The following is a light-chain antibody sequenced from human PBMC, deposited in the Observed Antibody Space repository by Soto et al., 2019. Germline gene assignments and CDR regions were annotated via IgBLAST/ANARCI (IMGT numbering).Light chain of an antibody. CDR2: GAS. V-gene: IGKV3-20*01. CDR3: QQYGSSPPGIT. CDR1: QSVSSSY. Sequence: EIVLTQSPGTLSLSPGERATLSCRASQSVSSSYLAWNQQTPGQAPRLLIYGASSRATGIPDRFSGSGSGTDFTLTISRLEPEDFAVYYCQQYGSSPPGITFGQGTKVDIK. J-gene: IGKJ1*01.